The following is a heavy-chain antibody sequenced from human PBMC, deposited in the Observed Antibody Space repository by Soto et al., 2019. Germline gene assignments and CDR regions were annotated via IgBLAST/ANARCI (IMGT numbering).Heavy chain of an antibody. CDR2: INTAKDTT. Sequence: QVQLVQSGAEVKKPGASVKVSCKASGYTFTSYAIHWVRQAPGQRLEWMGWINTAKDTTKYSQKFQGRVTITGDTSTTIIYMELSSLRSADTAVYYCARGSSWSYFDYWGQGTLVTVSS. J-gene: IGHJ4*02. V-gene: IGHV1-3*04. D-gene: IGHD6-13*01. CDR1: GYTFTSYA. CDR3: ARGSSWSYFDY.